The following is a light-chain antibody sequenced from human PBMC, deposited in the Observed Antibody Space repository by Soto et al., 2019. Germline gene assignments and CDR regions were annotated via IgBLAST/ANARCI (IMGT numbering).Light chain of an antibody. J-gene: IGKJ4*01. CDR2: GAS. Sequence: EIVLTQSPATLSLSPGERGTLSCRASQSIGNSLAWYRQKPGQNPRLLIYGASTRATGIPGRFSGSGSGTDFTLTISSLEPQDSAVYYCHQRSNWPPFTFGGGTKVEIK. CDR1: QSIGNS. CDR3: HQRSNWPPFT. V-gene: IGKV3-11*01.